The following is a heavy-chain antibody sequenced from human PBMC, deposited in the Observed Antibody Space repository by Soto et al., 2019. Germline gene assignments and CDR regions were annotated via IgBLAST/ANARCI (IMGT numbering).Heavy chain of an antibody. V-gene: IGHV3-15*01. CDR3: GRVGFGSNWSADF. Sequence: EVPLVDSGGGLVKPGGSLRLSCVASGFNFTNAWMTWVRQAPGRGLEWVGRIKRKSEGGTTDYAAAVNGRFIISRDDSNNMVYLKMNSLKTEDTAVYYCGRVGFGSNWSADFWGQGTLVTVSS. J-gene: IGHJ4*02. CDR2: IKRKSEGGTT. D-gene: IGHD6-13*01. CDR1: GFNFTNAW.